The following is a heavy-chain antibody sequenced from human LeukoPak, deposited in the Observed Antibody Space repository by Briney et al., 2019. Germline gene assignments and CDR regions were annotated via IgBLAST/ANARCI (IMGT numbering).Heavy chain of an antibody. CDR1: GGSISSGGYY. CDR3: ARDGLMTGANWFDP. J-gene: IGHJ5*02. CDR2: IYYSGST. Sequence: SETLSLTCTVSGGSISSGGYYWSWIRQHPGKGLEWIGYIYYSGSTYYNPSLKSRVTISVDTSKNQFSLKLSSVTAADMAVYYCARDGLMTGANWFDPWGQGTLVTVSS. V-gene: IGHV4-31*03.